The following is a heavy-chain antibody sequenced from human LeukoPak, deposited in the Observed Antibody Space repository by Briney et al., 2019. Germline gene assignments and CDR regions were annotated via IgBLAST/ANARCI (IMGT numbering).Heavy chain of an antibody. J-gene: IGHJ4*02. CDR1: GFTFSSYA. Sequence: GGSLRLSCAASGFTFSSYAMHWVRQAPGKGLEWAAVISYDGSNKYYADSVKGRFTISRDNSKNTLYLQMNSLRAEDTAVYYCARGWQQLPRVLRAYCFDYWGQGTLVTVSS. V-gene: IGHV3-30-3*01. CDR2: ISYDGSNK. CDR3: ARGWQQLPRVLRAYCFDY. D-gene: IGHD6-13*01.